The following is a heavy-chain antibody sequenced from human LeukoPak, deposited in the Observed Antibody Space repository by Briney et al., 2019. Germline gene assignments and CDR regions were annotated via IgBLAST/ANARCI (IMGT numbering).Heavy chain of an antibody. J-gene: IGHJ4*02. Sequence: PGGSLRLSCAASGFTFSNAWMSWVRQAPGKGLEWLSYITSTGTTIYYADSVRGRFTISRHNAKSSLYLQMDSLRAEDTAVYYCARGGINYGFDYWGQGTLVTVSS. CDR1: GFTFSNAW. CDR3: ARGGINYGFDY. V-gene: IGHV3-48*01. CDR2: ITSTGTTI. D-gene: IGHD4-17*01.